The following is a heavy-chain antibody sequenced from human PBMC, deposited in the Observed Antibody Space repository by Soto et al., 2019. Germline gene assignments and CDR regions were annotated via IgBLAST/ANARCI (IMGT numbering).Heavy chain of an antibody. CDR1: GFTFSSYG. CDR2: IWYDGSNK. V-gene: IGHV3-33*01. D-gene: IGHD3-10*01. CDR3: ARDEGLGLNYYYYGMDV. J-gene: IGHJ6*02. Sequence: QVQLVESGGGVVQPGRSLRLSCAASGFTFSSYGMHWVRQAPGKGLEWVAVIWYDGSNKYYADSVKGRFTISRDNSKNTLYLQMNSLRAEDTAVYYCARDEGLGLNYYYYGMDVWGQETTGTVSS.